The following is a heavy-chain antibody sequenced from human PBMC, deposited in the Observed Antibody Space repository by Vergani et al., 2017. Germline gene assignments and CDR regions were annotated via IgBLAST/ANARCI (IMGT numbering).Heavy chain of an antibody. D-gene: IGHD3-16*02. CDR1: GGTFSSYA. V-gene: IGHV1-69*06. Sequence: QVQLVQSGAEVKKPGSSVKVSCKASGGTFSSYAISWVRQAPGQGLEWMGGIIPIFGTANYAQKFQGRVTITADKSTSTAYMELSSLRSEDTSVYYCARYDYVWGSYRPRAFDIWGQGTMVTVSS. CDR3: ARYDYVWGSYRPRAFDI. J-gene: IGHJ3*02. CDR2: IIPIFGTA.